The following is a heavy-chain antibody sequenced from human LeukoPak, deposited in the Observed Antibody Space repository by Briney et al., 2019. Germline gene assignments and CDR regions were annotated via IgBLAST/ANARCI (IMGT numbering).Heavy chain of an antibody. J-gene: IGHJ4*02. D-gene: IGHD3-3*01. CDR3: ARGRFLEWLSDLYY. CDR1: GFTFSSYW. Sequence: GGSLRLSCAVSGFTFSSYWMHWVRQAPGKGLVWVSRINSDGANTNYADSVKGRFTISRDNAKNTLYLQMNSLSAEDTAVYYCARGRFLEWLSDLYYWGQGTLVTVSS. CDR2: INSDGANT. V-gene: IGHV3-74*01.